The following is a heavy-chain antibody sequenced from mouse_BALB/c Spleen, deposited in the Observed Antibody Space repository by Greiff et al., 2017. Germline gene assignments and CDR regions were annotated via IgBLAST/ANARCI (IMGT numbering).Heavy chain of an antibody. CDR2: ISTYYGDA. J-gene: IGHJ4*01. Sequence: VMLVESGAELVRPGVSVKIPCKGSGYTFTDYAMHWVKQSHAKSLEWIGVISTYYGDASYNQKFKGKATMTVDKSSSTAYMELARLTSEDSAIYYCARDRYDAMDYWGQGTSVTVSS. CDR1: GYTFTDYA. D-gene: IGHD2-14*01. CDR3: ARDRYDAMDY. V-gene: IGHV1S137*01.